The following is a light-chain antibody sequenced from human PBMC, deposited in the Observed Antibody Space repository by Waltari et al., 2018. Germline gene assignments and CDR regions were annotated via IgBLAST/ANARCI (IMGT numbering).Light chain of an antibody. CDR3: QQYGRSLQT. CDR1: QGITSSS. J-gene: IGKJ1*01. V-gene: IGKV3-20*01. Sequence: EIVLTQSPGTLSLSPGERATLSCRASQGITSSSLAWYQQKPGQAPRLLIYGASSRATCIPDRFSGSGSGTDFTLTISRLEPEDFAVYYCQQYGRSLQTFGQGTKVEIK. CDR2: GAS.